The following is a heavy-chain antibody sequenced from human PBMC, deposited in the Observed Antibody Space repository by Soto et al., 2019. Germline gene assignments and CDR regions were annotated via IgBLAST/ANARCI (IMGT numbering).Heavy chain of an antibody. V-gene: IGHV3-53*01. CDR1: GFTVSSNY. CDR2: IYSGVST. Sequence: PGGSLRLSCAASGFTVSSNYMSWVRQAPGKGLEWVSVIYSGVSTYYADSVKGRFTISRDNSKNTLSLQINSLRAEDTAVYYCARGRWAGAATPIEYWGQGTLVTVSS. D-gene: IGHD2-15*01. CDR3: ARGRWAGAATPIEY. J-gene: IGHJ4*02.